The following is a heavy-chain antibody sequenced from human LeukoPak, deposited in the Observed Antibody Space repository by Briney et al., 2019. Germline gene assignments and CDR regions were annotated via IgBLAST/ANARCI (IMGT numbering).Heavy chain of an antibody. CDR3: ATSSNGNWFDP. CDR1: GGSISSAGYS. V-gene: IGHV4-30-2*01. CDR2: IFHTGST. Sequence: SQTLSLTCAVSGGSISSAGYSWSWIRQPPGKGLEWIGYIFHTGSTYYNPSLKNRLTISLDRSNSQFSLKLSSVTAADTAVYYCATSSNGNWFDPWGQGTLVTVSS. J-gene: IGHJ5*02. D-gene: IGHD2-8*01.